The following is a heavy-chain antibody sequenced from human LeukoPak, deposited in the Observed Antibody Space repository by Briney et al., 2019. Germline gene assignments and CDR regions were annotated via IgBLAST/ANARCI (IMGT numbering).Heavy chain of an antibody. J-gene: IGHJ4*02. CDR1: GFTFSSYA. CDR3: AKDRGSKEITPVDY. Sequence: GGSLRLSCAASGFTFSSYAMSWVRQAPGKGLEWVSAISGSGGSTYYADSVRGRFTISRDNSKNTLYPQMNSLRAEDTAVYYCAKDRGSKEITPVDYWGQGTLVTVSS. V-gene: IGHV3-23*01. D-gene: IGHD4-23*01. CDR2: ISGSGGST.